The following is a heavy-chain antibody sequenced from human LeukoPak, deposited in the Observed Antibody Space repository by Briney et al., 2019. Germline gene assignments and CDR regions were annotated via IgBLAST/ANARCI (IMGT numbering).Heavy chain of an antibody. CDR1: GYSIGSGYY. D-gene: IGHD3-3*01. Sequence: PSETLSLTCTVSGYSIGSGYYWGWIRQPPGKGLEWIGTIHFSGSTYYNPSLKSRVTISVDTSKNQFSLKLSSVTAADTAVYYCARDSGYYDFWSGYFLSATPGGGFDPWGQGTLVTVSS. CDR3: ARDSGYYDFWSGYFLSATPGGGFDP. CDR2: IHFSGST. V-gene: IGHV4-38-2*02. J-gene: IGHJ5*02.